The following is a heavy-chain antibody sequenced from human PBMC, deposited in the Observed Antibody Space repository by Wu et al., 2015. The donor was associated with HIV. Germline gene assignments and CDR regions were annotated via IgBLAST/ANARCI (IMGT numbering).Heavy chain of an antibody. CDR2: INTDNADT. CDR3: ARGGXWSIAAAGTNYYYYMDV. D-gene: IGHD6-13*01. Sequence: QVQLVQSGAEVQKPGASVKVSCKASGYTFTNYAISWVRQAPGQGLEWVGWINTDNADTKYAQKLQGRVTMTTDTSTTTAYLELRSLRSDDTAVYYCARGGXWSIAAAGTNYYYYMDVWGKGTTVTVSS. J-gene: IGHJ6*03. V-gene: IGHV1-18*01. CDR1: GYTFTNYA.